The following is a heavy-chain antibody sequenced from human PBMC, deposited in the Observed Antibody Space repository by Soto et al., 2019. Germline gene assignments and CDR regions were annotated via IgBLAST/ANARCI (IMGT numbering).Heavy chain of an antibody. CDR2: IIPIFGTA. CDR1: GGTFSSYA. J-gene: IGHJ5*02. CDR3: ASSLYDFWSGYHTNNWFDP. D-gene: IGHD3-3*01. V-gene: IGHV1-69*13. Sequence: GPSVKVSCKASGGTFSSYAISWVRQAPGQGLEWMGGIIPIFGTANYAQKFQGRVTITADESTSTAYMELSSLRSEDTAVYYCASSLYDFWSGYHTNNWFDPWGQGTLVTVSS.